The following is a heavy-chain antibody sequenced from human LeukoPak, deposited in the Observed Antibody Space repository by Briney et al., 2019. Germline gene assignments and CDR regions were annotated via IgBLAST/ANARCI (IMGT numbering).Heavy chain of an antibody. CDR1: GYTFTGYY. D-gene: IGHD2-2*01. V-gene: IGHV1-2*02. CDR3: VRDVGEYCSSTNIYASHY. CDR2: INPHSGGT. Sequence: GASVKVSCKASGYTFTGYYIHWVRQAPGHGLEWMGWINPHSGGTNYAPKLQGGVTMTRDTSTTTAYMELSSLRSDDPAVYYCVRDVGEYCSSTNIYASHYWGQGTLVTVSS. J-gene: IGHJ4*02.